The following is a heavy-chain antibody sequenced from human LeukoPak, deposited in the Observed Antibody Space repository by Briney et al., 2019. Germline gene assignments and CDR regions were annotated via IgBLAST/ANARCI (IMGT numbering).Heavy chain of an antibody. D-gene: IGHD2-15*01. CDR3: ARDRVVVVAATPYWYFDL. CDR2: ISGRGATT. J-gene: IGHJ2*01. Sequence: PGGSLRLSCVASGFTFSEYAMSWVRQAPGKGLEWVSVISGRGATTYYADSVKGRFTFSRDNSKNTLYLQMNSLRAEDTAVYYCARDRVVVVAATPYWYFDLWGRGTLVTVSS. V-gene: IGHV3-23*01. CDR1: GFTFSEYA.